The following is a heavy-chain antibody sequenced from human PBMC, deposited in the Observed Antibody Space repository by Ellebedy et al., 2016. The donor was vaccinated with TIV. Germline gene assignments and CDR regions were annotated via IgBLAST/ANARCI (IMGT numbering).Heavy chain of an antibody. Sequence: GESLKISCTASGFTFSSYAMSWVRQAPGKGLEWVAGIGGDDRTHYAHFVEGRFTISRDRFQSTLHLEMSSLRVEDTAIYYCAKDLSWWSASDYWGQGALVTVSS. CDR3: AKDLSWWSASDY. J-gene: IGHJ4*02. CDR1: GFTFSSYA. D-gene: IGHD3-16*01. V-gene: IGHV3-23*01. CDR2: IGGDDRT.